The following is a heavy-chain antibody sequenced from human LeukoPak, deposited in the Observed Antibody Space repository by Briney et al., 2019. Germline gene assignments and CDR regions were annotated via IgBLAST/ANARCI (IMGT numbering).Heavy chain of an antibody. CDR3: ARAGTGPPYYYYYYMDV. V-gene: IGHV3-23*01. D-gene: IGHD2-8*02. CDR1: GFTFDDYA. CDR2: ISGSGGST. Sequence: GGSLRLSCAASGFTFDDYAMHWVRQAPGKGLEWVSAISGSGGSTYYADSVKGRFTISRDNAKNSLYLQMNSLRAEDTAVYYCARAGTGPPYYYYYYMDVWGKGTTVTISS. J-gene: IGHJ6*03.